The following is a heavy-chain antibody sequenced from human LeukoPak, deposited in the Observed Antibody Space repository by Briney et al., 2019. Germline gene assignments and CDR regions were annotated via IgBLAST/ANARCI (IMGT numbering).Heavy chain of an antibody. Sequence: GGSLRLSCAASGFSFSSYEMNWVRQAPGRGLEWVSYISSSGSTIYYADSVKGRFTISRDNAKNSLYLQMNSLRAEDTAVYYCARQSIAGTDYWGRGTLVTVSS. D-gene: IGHD6-6*01. CDR2: ISSSGSTI. V-gene: IGHV3-48*03. J-gene: IGHJ4*02. CDR1: GFSFSSYE. CDR3: ARQSIAGTDY.